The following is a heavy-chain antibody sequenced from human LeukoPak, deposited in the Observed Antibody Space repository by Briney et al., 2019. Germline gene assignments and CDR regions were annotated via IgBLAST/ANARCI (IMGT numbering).Heavy chain of an antibody. V-gene: IGHV3-30-3*01. Sequence: GGSLRLSCAASGFTFSSYAMHWVRQAPGKGLEWVAVISYDGSNKYYADSVKGRFTISRDNSKNTLYLQMNSLRDEDTAVYFCARLLATWDYYYMDVWGKGTTVTVSS. CDR1: GFTFSSYA. CDR3: ARLLATWDYYYMDV. D-gene: IGHD3-3*02. CDR2: ISYDGSNK. J-gene: IGHJ6*03.